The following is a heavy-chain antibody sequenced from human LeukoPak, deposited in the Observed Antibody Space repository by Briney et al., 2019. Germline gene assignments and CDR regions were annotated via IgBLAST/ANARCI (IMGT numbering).Heavy chain of an antibody. CDR1: GFTFRSFA. V-gene: IGHV3-23*01. J-gene: IGHJ4*02. Sequence: PGGSLRLSCAASGFTFRSFAMSWVRQAPGKGLEWVSSISDSGDSTYYADSVKGRFTISRDNSKNTLFPQMNSLRAEDTAVYYCAKDPSYGYSWWFDYWGQGTLVTVSS. CDR3: AKDPSYGYSWWFDY. D-gene: IGHD5-18*01. CDR2: ISDSGDST.